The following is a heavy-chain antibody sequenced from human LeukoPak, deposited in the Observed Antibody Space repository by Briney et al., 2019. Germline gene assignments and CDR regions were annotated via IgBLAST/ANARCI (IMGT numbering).Heavy chain of an antibody. CDR3: AKMGGSYYFDY. CDR2: IWYDGSNK. J-gene: IGHJ4*02. D-gene: IGHD1-26*01. CDR1: GFTFSSYG. Sequence: GRSLRLSCAATGFTFSSYGMHWVRQAPGKGLEWVAVIWYDGSNKYYADSVKGRFTISRDNSKNTLYLQMNSLRAEDTAVYYCAKMGGSYYFDYWGQGTLVTVSS. V-gene: IGHV3-33*06.